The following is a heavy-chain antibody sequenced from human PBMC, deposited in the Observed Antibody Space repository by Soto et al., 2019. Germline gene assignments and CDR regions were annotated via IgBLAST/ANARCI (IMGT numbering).Heavy chain of an antibody. CDR1: GFSFGDYG. D-gene: IGHD3-10*01. CDR2: IRGSGSPI. CDR3: VRDSPATIRGIIFDY. V-gene: IGHV3-48*01. Sequence: EVQLVESGEGLVPPGGSLRLSCATAGFSFGDYGMNWVRQAPGKGLEWVSYIRGSGSPIYYTDSVRGLFTISRDNGKNSLFLQMDTLRAEDTAVYYCVRDSPATIRGIIFDYWGPGTLVTVSS. J-gene: IGHJ4*02.